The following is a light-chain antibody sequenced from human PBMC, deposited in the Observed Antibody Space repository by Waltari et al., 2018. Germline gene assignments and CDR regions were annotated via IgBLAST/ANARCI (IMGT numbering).Light chain of an antibody. V-gene: IGLV2-8*01. CDR3: SSYAGSNNYV. CDR1: ASDVGGHRY. J-gene: IGLJ1*01. Sequence: QSALTQPPSASGSPGQSVTISCTGTASDVGGHRYASWSQQHPGQAPKPIIFDLRKRPSGVPDRFSGSKSGNTASLTVSGLQAEDEADYYCSSYAGSNNYVFGTGTKVTVL. CDR2: DLR.